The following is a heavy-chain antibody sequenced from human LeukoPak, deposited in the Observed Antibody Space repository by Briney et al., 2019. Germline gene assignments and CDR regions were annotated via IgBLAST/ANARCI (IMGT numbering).Heavy chain of an antibody. J-gene: IGHJ4*02. V-gene: IGHV1-2*02. CDR2: INPNSGGT. Sequence: ASVKVSCKASGYTFTGYYMHWVRQAPGQGLEWMGWINPNSGGTNYAQKFQGRVTMTRDTSISTAYMELSGQRSDDTAVYYCARLGYDYVWGSYRSAPDYWGQGTLVTVSS. CDR1: GYTFTGYY. CDR3: ARLGYDYVWGSYRSAPDY. D-gene: IGHD3-16*02.